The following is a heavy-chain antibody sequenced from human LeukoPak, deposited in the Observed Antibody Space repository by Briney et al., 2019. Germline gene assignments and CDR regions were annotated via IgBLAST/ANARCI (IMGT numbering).Heavy chain of an antibody. CDR2: ISAYNGNT. CDR3: ARDRAGFRYDSSGNPNTFDY. Sequence: ASVKVSCKASGYTFTSYGISWVRQAPGQGLEWMGWISAYNGNTNYAQKFQGRVTMTRDTSISTAYMELSRLRSDDTAVYYCARDRAGFRYDSSGNPNTFDYWGQGTLVTVSS. J-gene: IGHJ4*02. CDR1: GYTFTSYG. D-gene: IGHD3-22*01. V-gene: IGHV1-18*01.